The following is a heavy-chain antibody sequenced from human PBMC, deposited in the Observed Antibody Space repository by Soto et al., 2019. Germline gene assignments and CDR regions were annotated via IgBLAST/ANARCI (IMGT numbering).Heavy chain of an antibody. J-gene: IGHJ4*02. CDR2: IYHSGST. Sequence: QVQLQESGPGLVKPSGTLSLTCAVSSGSISSSNWWSWVRQPPGKGLEWIGEIYHSGSTNCNPSLKSRVTISVDKSKNQFSLKLSSVTAADTAVYYCARGVWGYCSGGSCYFDYWGQGTLVTVSS. D-gene: IGHD2-15*01. CDR3: ARGVWGYCSGGSCYFDY. CDR1: SGSISSSNW. V-gene: IGHV4-4*02.